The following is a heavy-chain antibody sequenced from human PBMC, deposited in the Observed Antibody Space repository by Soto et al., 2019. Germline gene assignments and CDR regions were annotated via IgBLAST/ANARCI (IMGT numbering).Heavy chain of an antibody. J-gene: IGHJ4*02. CDR2: IVDTEST. CDR1: GDSVSSGDYY. Sequence: QVHLQESGPGLVKPSQTLSLTCTVSGDSVSSGDYYWSWIRQYPGRGLEYIGYIVDTESTYYTPSLKSRVVRSTDRSKTQFSLMLRSVTAADPAVYYCAREVGATTDFDYWGQGTLVTVS. V-gene: IGHV4-31*03. CDR3: AREVGATTDFDY. D-gene: IGHD1-26*01.